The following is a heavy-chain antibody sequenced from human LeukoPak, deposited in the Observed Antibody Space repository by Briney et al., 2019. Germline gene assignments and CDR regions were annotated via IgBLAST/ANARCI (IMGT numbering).Heavy chain of an antibody. Sequence: GGSLRLSCAASGFTFSSYNMSWVRQAPGKGLEWVSAISGSGDNTYYADSVKGRFTISRDNSKNTLYLQMNSLRGEDTAVYYCARVDDLDAFDMWGQGTMVTVSS. CDR2: ISGSGDNT. D-gene: IGHD2-2*03. J-gene: IGHJ3*02. V-gene: IGHV3-23*01. CDR1: GFTFSSYN. CDR3: ARVDDLDAFDM.